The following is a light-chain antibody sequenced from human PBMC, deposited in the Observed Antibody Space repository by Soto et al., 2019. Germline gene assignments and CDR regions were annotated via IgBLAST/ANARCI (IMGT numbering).Light chain of an antibody. CDR2: G. CDR3: QTYDSSLRRRWV. CDR1: SSNIGAGYP. J-gene: IGLJ3*02. Sequence: QSVLTQPPSVSGAPGQRVTISCTGSSSNIGAGYPVHWYQQLPGTAPKLLVAGNRPSGVPDRFSVSKSGASASLAITGLQAEDEADYYCQTYDSSLRRRWVFGGGTKLTVL. V-gene: IGLV1-40*01.